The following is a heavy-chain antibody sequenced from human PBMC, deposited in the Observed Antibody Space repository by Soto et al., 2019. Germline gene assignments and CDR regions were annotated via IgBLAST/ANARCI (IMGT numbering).Heavy chain of an antibody. Sequence: SETLSLTCTVSGISVSTSDYYWGWVRQPPGKGLDWIGNIYYSGSTFYNPSLRSRVTLSVDTSKNQFSLRLNSVTVADTAVYFCAGFVVPASRNSDFDYWGQGTLVTVSS. CDR3: AGFVVPASRNSDFDY. CDR1: GISVSTSDYY. V-gene: IGHV4-39*01. CDR2: IYYSGST. J-gene: IGHJ4*02. D-gene: IGHD2-15*01.